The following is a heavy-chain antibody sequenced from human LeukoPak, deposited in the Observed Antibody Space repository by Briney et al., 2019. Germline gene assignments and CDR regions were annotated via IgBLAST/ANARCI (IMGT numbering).Heavy chain of an antibody. V-gene: IGHV1-8*01. Sequence: APVKVSCKASGYTFTSYDINWVRQATGQGLEWMGWMNPNSGNTGYAQKFQGRVTMTRNTSISTAYMELSSLRSEDTAVYYCAKGLGQLWFGPLNYYYYYMDVWGKGTTVTVSS. CDR2: MNPNSGNT. CDR1: GYTFTSYD. D-gene: IGHD3-10*01. CDR3: AKGLGQLWFGPLNYYYYYMDV. J-gene: IGHJ6*03.